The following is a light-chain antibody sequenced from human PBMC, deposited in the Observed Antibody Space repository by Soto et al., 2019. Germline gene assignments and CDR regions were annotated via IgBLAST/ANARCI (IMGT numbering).Light chain of an antibody. CDR3: QQYGRSLYT. CDR2: GAS. CDR1: QSVSSSY. V-gene: IGKV3-20*01. Sequence: EIVLTQSPGTLSLSPGERATLSCRASQSVSSSYLAWYQQKPGQAPRLLIYGASSRATGIPDRFSGSGSGTDFTLTIGRLEPEDFAVYYCQQYGRSLYTFGQGTKLEIK. J-gene: IGKJ2*01.